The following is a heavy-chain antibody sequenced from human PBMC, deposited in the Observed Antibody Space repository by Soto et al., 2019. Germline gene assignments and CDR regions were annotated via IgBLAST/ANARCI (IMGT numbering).Heavy chain of an antibody. D-gene: IGHD2-15*01. CDR3: ARDRCSGGSCLNIPTQYYFDY. CDR2: IIPISGTA. CDR1: GGTFSSYA. J-gene: IGHJ4*02. V-gene: IGHV1-69*13. Sequence: GASVKVSCKASGGTFSSYAISWVRQAPGQGLEWMGGIIPISGTANYAQKFQGRVTITADESTSTAYMELSSLRSEDTAVYYCARDRCSGGSCLNIPTQYYFDYWGQGTLVTVSS.